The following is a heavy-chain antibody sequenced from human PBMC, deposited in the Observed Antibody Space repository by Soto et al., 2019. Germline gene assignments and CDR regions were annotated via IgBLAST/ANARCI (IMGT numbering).Heavy chain of an antibody. Sequence: EVQLVESGGGLVQPGGSLRLSCVVSGFTLSDHYMDWVRQAPGKGPEWVGRTRNKANSYTTVYAASVKGRFTISRDDSENLMYLQMNSLKTDDTAVYYCTRGAGEHQKLGGHYYGLDVWGLGTTVTVSS. CDR2: TRNKANSYTT. V-gene: IGHV3-72*01. D-gene: IGHD7-27*01. CDR1: GFTLSDHY. CDR3: TRGAGEHQKLGGHYYGLDV. J-gene: IGHJ6*02.